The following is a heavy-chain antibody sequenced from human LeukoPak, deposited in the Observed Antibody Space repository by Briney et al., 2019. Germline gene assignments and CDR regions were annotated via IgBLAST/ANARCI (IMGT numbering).Heavy chain of an antibody. CDR1: GYTFTSYG. J-gene: IGHJ4*02. CDR3: TRAGIYSSSWYGWDY. Sequence: GASVKVSCKASGYTFTSYGISWVRQAPGQGLEWMGWISAYNGNTNYAHKLQGRVTMTTDTSTSTAYMELRSLRHKVTAVYICTRAGIYSSSWYGWDYWGQGTLVTVSS. CDR2: ISAYNGNT. D-gene: IGHD6-13*01. V-gene: IGHV1-18*01.